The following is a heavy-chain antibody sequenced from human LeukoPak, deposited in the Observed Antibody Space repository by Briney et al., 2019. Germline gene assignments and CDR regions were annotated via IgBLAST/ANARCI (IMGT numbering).Heavy chain of an antibody. V-gene: IGHV2-5*01. J-gene: IGHJ4*02. CDR2: IYWNDDR. Sequence: KVSGPTLVNPTQTLTLTRSFSGFSVTSNGVGVAWIRQPPGKALEWLALIYWNDDRRYSPSLKTRLTISKDASKNQVVLMVTNVDPVDTATYYCAHTWYQLPCFDSWGQGTLVTVSS. CDR1: GFSVTSNGVG. CDR3: AHTWYQLPCFDS. D-gene: IGHD2-2*01.